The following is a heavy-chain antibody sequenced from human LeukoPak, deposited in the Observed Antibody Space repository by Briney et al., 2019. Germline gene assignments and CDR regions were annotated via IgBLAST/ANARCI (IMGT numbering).Heavy chain of an antibody. Sequence: SETLSLTCAVYGASFSGYYWSWIRQPPGKGLEWIGEINQSGSTTYTPSLKSRVTISVDTSKNQFSLKLSSVTATDAAVYYCARSKPEYCSGGNCYAPFDCWGQGTLVTVSS. D-gene: IGHD2-15*01. CDR1: GASFSGYY. V-gene: IGHV4-34*01. CDR2: INQSGST. CDR3: ARSKPEYCSGGNCYAPFDC. J-gene: IGHJ4*02.